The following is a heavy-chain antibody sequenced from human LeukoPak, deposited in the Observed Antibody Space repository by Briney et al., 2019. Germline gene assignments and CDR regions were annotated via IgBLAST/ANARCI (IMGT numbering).Heavy chain of an antibody. D-gene: IGHD3-9*01. V-gene: IGHV5-51*01. J-gene: IGHJ4*02. CDR2: IYPGDSDT. CDR1: GYSFTSYW. CDR3: ARPSYDILTGYYSTFDY. Sequence: GESLKISCNGSGYSFTSYWIGWVRQMPGEGLEWMGIIYPGDSDTRYSPSFQGRVTISADKSISTAYLQWSSLKASDTAMYYCARPSYDILTGYYSTFDYWGQGTLVTVSS.